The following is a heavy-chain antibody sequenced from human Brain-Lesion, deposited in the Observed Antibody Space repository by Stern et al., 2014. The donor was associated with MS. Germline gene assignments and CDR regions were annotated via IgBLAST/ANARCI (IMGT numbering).Heavy chain of an antibody. V-gene: IGHV3-9*01. CDR2: SSWNSGTM. Sequence: VQLVESGGDLVQPGTSLRLSCAAFGFTFDDYAMPWVRQAPGKGLEWVAGSSWNSGTMGYADSVKGRFTTSRDNAYSSLYLQMNSLRPEDTALYYCARDITGSSAYFAYWGQGTLVTVSS. J-gene: IGHJ4*02. CDR3: ARDITGSSAYFAY. CDR1: GFTFDDYA. D-gene: IGHD1-14*01.